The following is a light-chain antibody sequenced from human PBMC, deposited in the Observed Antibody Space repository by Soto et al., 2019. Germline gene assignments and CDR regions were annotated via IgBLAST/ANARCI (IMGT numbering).Light chain of an antibody. Sequence: QSALTQPASVSGSPGQSITISCTGTSSDVGAYDFVSWYQQHPDKAPKLMIYEVSNRPSGVSNRFSGSKSVNTATLTISGLQAEDEADYYCSSYTSSSTRVFGTGTKVT. CDR1: SSDVGAYDF. V-gene: IGLV2-14*03. CDR3: SSYTSSSTRV. CDR2: EVS. J-gene: IGLJ1*01.